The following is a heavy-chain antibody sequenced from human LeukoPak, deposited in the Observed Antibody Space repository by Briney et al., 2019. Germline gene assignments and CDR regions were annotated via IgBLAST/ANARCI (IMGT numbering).Heavy chain of an antibody. Sequence: GGSLRLSCTASGFTFSSYWIHWVRRAPGKGLEWVSRIASDGSSTTYADSVKGRFSISRDNAKNTLYLQMNSLRVEDTAVYYCARGRPHGNDYWGQGTLVTVSS. CDR2: IASDGSST. CDR1: GFTFSSYW. J-gene: IGHJ4*02. CDR3: ARGRPHGNDY. V-gene: IGHV3-74*01. D-gene: IGHD4-23*01.